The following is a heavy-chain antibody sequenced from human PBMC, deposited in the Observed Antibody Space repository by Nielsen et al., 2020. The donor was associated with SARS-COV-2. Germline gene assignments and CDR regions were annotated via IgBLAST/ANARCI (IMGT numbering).Heavy chain of an antibody. D-gene: IGHD5/OR15-5a*01. CDR1: GASISADNW. CDR3: ATAPRGCSVSSCYFEN. Sequence: SETLSLTCSVSGASISADNWWLWLRQSPGKGLEWIAETHLSGGVNYNPSLRSRVTLSIDKSNNRVFLTLSSVTAADTAVYFCATAPRGCSVSSCYFENGGRGILVTVSS. V-gene: IGHV4-4*02. CDR2: THLSGGV. J-gene: IGHJ4*02.